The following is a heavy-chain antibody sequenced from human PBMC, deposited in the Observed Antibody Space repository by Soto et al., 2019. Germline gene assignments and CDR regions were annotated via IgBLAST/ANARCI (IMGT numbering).Heavy chain of an antibody. V-gene: IGHV3-30*18. CDR1: GFSFSSSV. D-gene: IGHD6-19*01. CDR2: IAHDGGNK. J-gene: IGHJ4*02. CDR3: AKYLGDYNGWSFES. Sequence: GGSLRLSCASSGFSFSSSVMHWVRQAPGKGLEWVAVIAHDGGNKYYGDSVKGRFTISRDNSKNTVYLQMNSLRAEDTAVYYCAKYLGDYNGWSFESWGQGTLGNGSS.